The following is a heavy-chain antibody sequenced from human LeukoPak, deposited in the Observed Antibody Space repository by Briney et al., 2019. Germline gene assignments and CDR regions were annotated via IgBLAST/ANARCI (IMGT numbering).Heavy chain of an antibody. CDR2: ISAYNGNT. CDR1: GYTFTSYG. CDR3: ARAGEMATTDNYPYYYYYYYMDV. Sequence: GASVKVSCKASGYTFTSYGISWVRQAPGQGLEWMGWISAYNGNTNYAQKLQGRVTMTTDTSTSTAYMELRSLRSDDTAVYYCARAGEMATTDNYPYYYYYYYMDVWGKGTTVTISS. V-gene: IGHV1-18*01. J-gene: IGHJ6*03. D-gene: IGHD5-24*01.